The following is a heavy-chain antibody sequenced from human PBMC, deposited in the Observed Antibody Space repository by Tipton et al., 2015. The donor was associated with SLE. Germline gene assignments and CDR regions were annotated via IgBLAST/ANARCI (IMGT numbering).Heavy chain of an antibody. J-gene: IGHJ6*03. V-gene: IGHV4-59*01. D-gene: IGHD6-13*01. CDR2: IYFSGST. Sequence: TLSLTCTVSGGSIFSSYWSWTRQPPGKGLEWIGCIYFSGSTNYNPSLRSRVTMSVDSSNSQFSLKLSSVTAADTAAYYCARDGGAAAENYNYHMDVWGIGTTVTVSS. CDR1: GGSIFSSY. CDR3: ARDGGAAAENYNYHMDV.